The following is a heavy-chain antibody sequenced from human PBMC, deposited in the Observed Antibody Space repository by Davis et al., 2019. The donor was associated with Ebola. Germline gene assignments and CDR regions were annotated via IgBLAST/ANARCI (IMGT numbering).Heavy chain of an antibody. Sequence: AASVKVSCKASGYIFTTYAMHWVRQAPGQRLEWMGWVHGGNGNTKYSQRFQSRVTITTDTSASTAYLDLSSLRSDDTAVYYCARDRMGATTRWFDPWGQGTLVTVSS. J-gene: IGHJ5*02. V-gene: IGHV1-3*01. CDR2: VHGGNGNT. CDR3: ARDRMGATTRWFDP. D-gene: IGHD1-26*01. CDR1: GYIFTTYA.